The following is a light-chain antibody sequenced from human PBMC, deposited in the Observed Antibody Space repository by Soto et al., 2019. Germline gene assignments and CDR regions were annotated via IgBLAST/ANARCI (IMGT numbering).Light chain of an antibody. V-gene: IGKV1-8*01. CDR1: QGISSY. CDR3: QQYYSYPALT. CDR2: AAS. Sequence: IHMTQSPSTLSASVGDRVTITCRASQGISSYLAWYQQKPGKAPKLLIYAASTLQSGVPSRFSGSGSGTDFTLTISCLQSEDFATYYCQQYYSYPALTFGGGTRLEIK. J-gene: IGKJ5*01.